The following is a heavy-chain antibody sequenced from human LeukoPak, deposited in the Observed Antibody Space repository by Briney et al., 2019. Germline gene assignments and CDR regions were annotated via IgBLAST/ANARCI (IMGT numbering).Heavy chain of an antibody. J-gene: IGHJ3*02. D-gene: IGHD6-19*01. Sequence: GASVKVSCKASGYTFTSYGISWVRQAPGQGLEWMGWISAYNGNTNYAQKLQGRVTMTTDTSTSTAYMELRSLRSDDTAVYYCARNQESSSGWYDWSAFDIWGQGTMVTVSS. CDR1: GYTFTSYG. CDR2: ISAYNGNT. V-gene: IGHV1-18*01. CDR3: ARNQESSSGWYDWSAFDI.